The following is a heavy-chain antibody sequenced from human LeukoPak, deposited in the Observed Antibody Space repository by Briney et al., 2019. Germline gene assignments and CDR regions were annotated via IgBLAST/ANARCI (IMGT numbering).Heavy chain of an antibody. D-gene: IGHD6-13*01. V-gene: IGHV1-18*01. CDR2: ITAYNDNT. CDR3: ARDLRRGSSSWYVSGGDY. J-gene: IGHJ4*02. Sequence: ASVKVSCKASGYTFTSYGISWVRQAPGQGLEWMGWITAYNDNTYYAQKLQGRVTMTTDTSTGTAYMELRSLRSDDTAVHYCARDLRRGSSSWYVSGGDYWGQGTLVTVSS. CDR1: GYTFTSYG.